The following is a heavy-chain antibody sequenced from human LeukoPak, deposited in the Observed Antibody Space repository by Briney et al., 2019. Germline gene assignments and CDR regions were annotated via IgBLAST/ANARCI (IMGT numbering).Heavy chain of an antibody. Sequence: GGSLRLSCTASGFTFSSYGMHWVRQAPGKGLEWVSFIQFDGSEKYYADSVRGRFTISRDDSKNTLSLQMNSLRAEDTALYYCAKDVYDCSGGSCPQYYYVMDVWGQGTTVTVSS. V-gene: IGHV3-30*02. CDR2: IQFDGSEK. CDR3: AKDVYDCSGGSCPQYYYVMDV. CDR1: GFTFSSYG. J-gene: IGHJ6*02. D-gene: IGHD2-15*01.